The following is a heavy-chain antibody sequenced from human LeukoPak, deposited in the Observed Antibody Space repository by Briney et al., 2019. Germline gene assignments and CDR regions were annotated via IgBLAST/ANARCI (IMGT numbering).Heavy chain of an antibody. CDR2: INPSGGST. V-gene: IGHV1-46*01. CDR1: GYTFTSYY. J-gene: IGHJ6*02. Sequence: GASVKVSCKASGYTFTSYYMHWVRQAPGQGLEWMGIINPSGGSTSYAQKFQGRVTMTRDTSTSTVYMELSSLRSEDTAVYYCAKESKSNYYQYYGMDVWGQGTTVTVSS. CDR3: AKESKSNYYQYYGMDV.